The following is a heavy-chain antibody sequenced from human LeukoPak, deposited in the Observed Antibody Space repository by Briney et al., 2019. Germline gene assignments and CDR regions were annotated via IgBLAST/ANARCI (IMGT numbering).Heavy chain of an antibody. J-gene: IGHJ4*02. V-gene: IGHV1-8*01. CDR1: GYTFTNHD. Sequence: GASVKVSCKASGYTFTNHDINWVRQATGQGLEWMGWINPNSGNTGYAQKFQGRVTMTRNTSISTAYMELSSLRSEDTAVYYCARGTKSDYYDNSARGTFDYWGQGTLVTVSS. CDR3: ARGTKSDYYDNSARGTFDY. D-gene: IGHD3-22*01. CDR2: INPNSGNT.